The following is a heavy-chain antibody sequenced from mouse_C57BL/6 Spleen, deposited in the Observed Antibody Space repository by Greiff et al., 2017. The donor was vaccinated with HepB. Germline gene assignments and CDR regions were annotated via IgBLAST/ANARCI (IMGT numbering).Heavy chain of an antibody. CDR3: ATIYYDYGLDY. J-gene: IGHJ2*01. CDR1: GYTFTSYW. Sequence: VQLQQPGAELVRPGSSVKLSCKASGYTFTSYWMHWVKQRPIQGLEWIGNIDPSDSETHYNQKFKDKATLTVDKSSSTAYMQLSSLTSEDSAVYDCATIYYDYGLDYWGQGTTLTDSS. D-gene: IGHD2-4*01. V-gene: IGHV1-52*01. CDR2: IDPSDSET.